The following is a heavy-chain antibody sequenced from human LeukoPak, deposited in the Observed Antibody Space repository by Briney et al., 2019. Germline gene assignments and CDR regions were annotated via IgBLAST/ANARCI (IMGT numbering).Heavy chain of an antibody. CDR3: ARVKYYDSSGYFPADY. CDR1: GFTFSSYS. J-gene: IGHJ4*02. CDR2: ITSTSSYM. V-gene: IGHV3-21*01. Sequence: GSLRLSCAASGFTFSSYSMNWVRQAPGKVLEWVSSITSTSSYMYYADSVKGRFTISRDNAKNSLYLQMNSLRAEDTAVYYCARVKYYDSSGYFPADYWGQGALVTVSS. D-gene: IGHD3-22*01.